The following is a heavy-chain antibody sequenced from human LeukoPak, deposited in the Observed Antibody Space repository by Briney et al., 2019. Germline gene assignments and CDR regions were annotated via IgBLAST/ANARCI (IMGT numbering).Heavy chain of an antibody. CDR2: ISYDGSNK. CDR1: GFTFSSYA. D-gene: IGHD2-2*03. V-gene: IGHV3-30-3*01. Sequence: GGSLRLSCAAPGFTFSSYAMHWVRQAPGKGLEWVAVISYDGSNKYYADSVKSRFSISRDNSKNTLYLQMNSLRAEDTAVYYCARGFMDIVVVPADYWGQGTLVTVSS. J-gene: IGHJ4*02. CDR3: ARGFMDIVVVPADY.